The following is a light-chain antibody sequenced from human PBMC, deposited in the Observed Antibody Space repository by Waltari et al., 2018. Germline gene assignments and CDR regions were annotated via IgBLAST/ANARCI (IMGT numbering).Light chain of an antibody. J-gene: IGLJ1*01. CDR1: SSDVGGYNY. CDR3: CSYAGRLTFV. Sequence: QSALTQPRSVSGSPGQSVTISCTGTSSDVGGYNYVSWYQQHPGKAPKLVIYDGNKWPSGVPGRFSRSKSGNTASLTISALRTDDQADYYCCSYAGRLTFVFGTGTSVTVL. V-gene: IGLV2-11*01. CDR2: DGN.